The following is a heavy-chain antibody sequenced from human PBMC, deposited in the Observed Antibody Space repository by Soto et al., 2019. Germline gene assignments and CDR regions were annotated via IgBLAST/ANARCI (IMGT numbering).Heavy chain of an antibody. CDR2: IYYSGST. CDR1: GGSIINSY. Sequence: SETLSLTCTVSGGSIINSYWSWIRQPPGKGLEWIGYIYYSGSTNYNPSLKSRVTLSVDTSKNQFSLRLSSVTAADTAVYYCARGDRWLDPWGQGTLVTVSS. D-gene: IGHD2-15*01. J-gene: IGHJ5*02. V-gene: IGHV4-59*01. CDR3: ARGDRWLDP.